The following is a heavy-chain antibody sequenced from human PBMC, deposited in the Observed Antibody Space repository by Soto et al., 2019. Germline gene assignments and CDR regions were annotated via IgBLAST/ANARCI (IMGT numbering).Heavy chain of an antibody. Sequence: GASVKVSCKASGGTFSSYAISWVRQAPGQGLEWMGGIIPIFGTANYAQKFQGRVTITADESTSTAYMELSSLRSEDTAVYYCARSDIVVVPAASARYYYGMDVWGQGTTVTSP. D-gene: IGHD2-2*01. J-gene: IGHJ6*02. CDR1: GGTFSSYA. CDR3: ARSDIVVVPAASARYYYGMDV. CDR2: IIPIFGTA. V-gene: IGHV1-69*13.